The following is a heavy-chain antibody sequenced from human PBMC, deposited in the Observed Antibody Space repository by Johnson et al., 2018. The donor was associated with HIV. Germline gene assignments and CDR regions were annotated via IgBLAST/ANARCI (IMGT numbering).Heavy chain of an antibody. CDR1: GFTFSSYG. CDR2: IWYDGNNK. J-gene: IGHJ3*02. CDR3: ARPRTGSDAFDI. D-gene: IGHD7-27*01. V-gene: IGHV3-33*01. Sequence: QLVESGGGVVQPGKSLRLSCAASGFTFSSYGMHWVRQAPGKGLQWVAAIWYDGNNKYYGDSVKGRFTVSRDNSKNTLYLQMNSLRAEDTAVYYCARPRTGSDAFDIWGQGTMVTVSS.